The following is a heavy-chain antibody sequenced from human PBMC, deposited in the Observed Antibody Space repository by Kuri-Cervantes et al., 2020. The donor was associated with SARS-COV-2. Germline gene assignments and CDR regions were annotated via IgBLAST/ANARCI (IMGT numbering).Heavy chain of an antibody. Sequence: GGSLRLSCAAPGFTFSDYNMNWVRQAPGKGLEWIAHISNGASTRFYADSVKGRFIISRDNARNVVYLQMSGLREDDTAVYYCARMAGWIQFFDPFDYWGQGSLVTVSS. D-gene: IGHD5-18*01. V-gene: IGHV3-48*02. J-gene: IGHJ4*02. CDR3: ARMAGWIQFFDPFDY. CDR2: ISNGASTR. CDR1: GFTFSDYN.